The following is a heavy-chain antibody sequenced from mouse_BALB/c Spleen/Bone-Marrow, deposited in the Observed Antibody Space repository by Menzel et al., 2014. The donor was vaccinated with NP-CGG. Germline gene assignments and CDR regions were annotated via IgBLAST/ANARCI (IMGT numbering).Heavy chain of an antibody. V-gene: IGHV5-6-3*01. Sequence: EVKLVESGGGSVQPGGSLKLSCAASGFTFSSYGMSWVRQTPDKRLELVATINSNGGSTYYPDSVKGRFTISRDNAKNTLYLQMSSLKSEDTAMYYCARVWYFDYWGQGTSLTVSS. J-gene: IGHJ2*03. CDR2: INSNGGST. CDR3: ARVWYFDY. CDR1: GFTFSSYG.